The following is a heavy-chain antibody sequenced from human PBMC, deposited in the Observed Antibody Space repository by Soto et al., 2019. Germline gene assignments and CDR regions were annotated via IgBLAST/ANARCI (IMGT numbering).Heavy chain of an antibody. V-gene: IGHV4-34*01. CDR2: INHSGST. CDR1: DGSFSCDD. CDR3: ARGRSILRVLAIDY. Sequence: SETLSLTCAVYDGSFSCDDWSCIRQPPGKGLEWIGEINHSGSTNYKPFFTSRVIISVDTSKKMFSLQLSSVTAAETAVYYCARGRSILRVLAIDYCGQGTLVTVSS. D-gene: IGHD3-16*01. J-gene: IGHJ4*02.